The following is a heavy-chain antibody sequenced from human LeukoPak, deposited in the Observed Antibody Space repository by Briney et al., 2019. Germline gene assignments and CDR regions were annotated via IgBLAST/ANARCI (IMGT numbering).Heavy chain of an antibody. CDR2: IYYSGST. CDR1: GGSISSSSYY. V-gene: IGHV4-39*01. Sequence: PLETLSLTCTVSGGSISSSSYYWGWIRQPPGKGLEWIGSIYYSGSTYYNPSLKSRVTISVDTSKNQFSLKLSSVTAADTAVYYCARIRAPNAFDIWGQGTMVTVSS. CDR3: ARIRAPNAFDI. J-gene: IGHJ3*02.